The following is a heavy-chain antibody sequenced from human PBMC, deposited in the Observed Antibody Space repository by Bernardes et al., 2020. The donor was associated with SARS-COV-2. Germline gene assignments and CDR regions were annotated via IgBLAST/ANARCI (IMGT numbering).Heavy chain of an antibody. D-gene: IGHD3-3*01. J-gene: IGHJ6*02. Sequence: ASVKVSCKVSGYTLTELSMHWVRQAPGKGLEWMGGFDPEDGETIYAQKFQGRVTMTEDTSTDTAYMELSSLRSEDTAVYYCATPVLRFLEWLPPNYYYGMDVWGQGTTVTVSS. CDR2: FDPEDGET. V-gene: IGHV1-24*01. CDR1: GYTLTELS. CDR3: ATPVLRFLEWLPPNYYYGMDV.